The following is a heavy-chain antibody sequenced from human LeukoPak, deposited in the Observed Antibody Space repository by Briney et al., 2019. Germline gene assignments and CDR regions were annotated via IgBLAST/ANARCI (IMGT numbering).Heavy chain of an antibody. J-gene: IGHJ4*02. D-gene: IGHD2-2*01. CDR2: ISHDGSDK. V-gene: IGHV3-30*18. CDR1: GFTLSTYC. Sequence: GGSLRLSCAASGFTLSTYCMHWVRQAPGKGLEWVAVISHDGSDKYYRDSVKGRFTISRDNSRNTLYLQMNSLRDEDTAVYHCAKSGCSSTSCYVDYWGQGTLVTVSS. CDR3: AKSGCSSTSCYVDY.